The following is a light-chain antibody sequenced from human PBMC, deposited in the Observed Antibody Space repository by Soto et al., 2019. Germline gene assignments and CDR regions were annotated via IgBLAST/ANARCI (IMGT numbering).Light chain of an antibody. J-gene: IGLJ7*01. CDR2: YYSDSDK. Sequence: QLVLTQPPSSSASPGESASLTCTLPSDINVGSYNIYWYQQKPGSPPRYLLYYYSDSDKGQGSGVPSRFSGSKDASANTGIFLISGLQSEDEADYYCMIWPSNASGVFGGGTQLTVL. CDR1: SDINVGSYN. V-gene: IGLV5-37*01. CDR3: MIWPSNASGV.